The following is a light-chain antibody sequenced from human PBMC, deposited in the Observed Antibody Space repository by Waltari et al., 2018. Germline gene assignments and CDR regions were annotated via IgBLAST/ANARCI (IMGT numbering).Light chain of an antibody. V-gene: IGLV8-61*01. CDR3: VLYMGSGIWV. CDR2: STN. J-gene: IGLJ3*02. CDR1: SGPVSTSHY. Sequence: QTVVTQEPSFSVSPGGTVTLTCGLSSGPVSTSHYPRWYQQTPGQAPRTLIYSTNSRSSGVPDRFSGSILGNKAALTITGAQADDESDYYCVLYMGSGIWVFGGGTKLTVL.